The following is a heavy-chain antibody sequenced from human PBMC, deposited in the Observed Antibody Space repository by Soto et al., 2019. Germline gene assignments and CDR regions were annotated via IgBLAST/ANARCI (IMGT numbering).Heavy chain of an antibody. CDR2: INPSGGST. V-gene: IGHV1-46*01. CDR1: GYTFTSYY. J-gene: IGHJ6*02. CDR3: ARDKFALVPPTVRYYYGMDV. D-gene: IGHD4-4*01. Sequence: ASVKVSCKASGYTFTSYYMHWVRQAPGQGLEWMGIINPSGGSTSYAQKFQGRVTMTRDTSTSTVYMELSSLRSEDTAVYYCARDKFALVPPTVRYYYGMDVWGQGTTVTVSS.